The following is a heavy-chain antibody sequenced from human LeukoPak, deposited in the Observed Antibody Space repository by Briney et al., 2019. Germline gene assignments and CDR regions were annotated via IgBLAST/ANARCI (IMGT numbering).Heavy chain of an antibody. V-gene: IGHV3-23*01. Sequence: GGSLRLSCAASGFTFSSYSMNWVRQAPGKGLAWVSAISGSGGSTYYADSVKGRFTISRDNSKNTLYLQMNSLRAEDTAVYYCAKSGGHYDFSYYFDYWGQGTLVTVSP. CDR3: AKSGGHYDFSYYFDY. J-gene: IGHJ4*02. D-gene: IGHD3-3*01. CDR2: ISGSGGST. CDR1: GFTFSSYS.